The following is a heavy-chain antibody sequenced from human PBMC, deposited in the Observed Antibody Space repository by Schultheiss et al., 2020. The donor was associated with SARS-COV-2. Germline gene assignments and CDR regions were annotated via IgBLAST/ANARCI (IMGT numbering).Heavy chain of an antibody. CDR2: IYSGGST. D-gene: IGHD2-21*02. V-gene: IGHV3-66*01. CDR1: GFTVSSNY. CDR3: AKDFWRAYCGGDCLFDY. Sequence: GGSLRLSCAASGFTVSSNYMSWVRQAPGKGLEWVSVIYSGGSTYYADSVKGRFTISRDNSKNTLYLQMNSLRAEDTAVYYCAKDFWRAYCGGDCLFDYWGQGTLVTVSS. J-gene: IGHJ4*02.